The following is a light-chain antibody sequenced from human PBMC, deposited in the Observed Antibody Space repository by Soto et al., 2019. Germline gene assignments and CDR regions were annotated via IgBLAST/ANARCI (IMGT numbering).Light chain of an antibody. CDR1: QILLHSNGYNY. J-gene: IGKJ1*01. Sequence: IVMTQSPLSLPVTPREPASISCRSSQILLHSNGYNYLDWYLQKPGQSPQLLIYLGSDRASGVPDRFSGSGSGTDFTLKISRVEAEDVGVYYCMQALQTPWTFGQGTKVDI. V-gene: IGKV2-28*01. CDR3: MQALQTPWT. CDR2: LGS.